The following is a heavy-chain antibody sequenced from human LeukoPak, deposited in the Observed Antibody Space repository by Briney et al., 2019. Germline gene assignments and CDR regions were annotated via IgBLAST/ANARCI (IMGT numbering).Heavy chain of an antibody. D-gene: IGHD5-12*01. CDR3: ARGKVATTPKGPYYYYGMDV. CDR2: TNHSGST. V-gene: IGHV4-34*01. Sequence: SETLSLTCAVYGGSFSGYYWSWIRQPPGKGLEWIGETNHSGSTNYNPSLKSRVTISVDTSKNQFSLKLSSVTAADTAVYYCARGKVATTPKGPYYYYGMDVWGKGTTVTVSS. J-gene: IGHJ6*04. CDR1: GGSFSGYY.